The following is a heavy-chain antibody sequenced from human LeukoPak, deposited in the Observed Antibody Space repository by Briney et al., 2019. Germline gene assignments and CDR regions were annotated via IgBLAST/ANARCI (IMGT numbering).Heavy chain of an antibody. CDR3: ARQVRTTVHFDP. J-gene: IGHJ5*02. D-gene: IGHD4-17*01. CDR1: GGSISSYY. V-gene: IGHV4-59*01. Sequence: PSETLSLTCTVSGGSISSYYWSWLRQPPGKGLEWIVYIYYSGSTNYNPSLKSRVTISIDTSKNQFSLKLSSVTAADTAVYFCARQVRTTVHFDPWGQGTLVTVSS. CDR2: IYYSGST.